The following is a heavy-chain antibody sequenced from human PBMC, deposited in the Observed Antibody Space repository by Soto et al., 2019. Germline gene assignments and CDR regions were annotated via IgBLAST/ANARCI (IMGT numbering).Heavy chain of an antibody. CDR2: VSHTGDT. J-gene: IGHJ4*02. Sequence: QVQLQESGPGLVKPWETLSLTCIVSGGSISSTSHYWAWIRQPPGKGLEWIGSVSHTGDTYYNPSLKSRVALSVDTSRNQFSVNLNSVTAADTAVYYCARHLFRFDGSGYLDYLGKGTLVTVSS. D-gene: IGHD3-22*01. CDR3: ARHLFRFDGSGYLDY. CDR1: GGSISSTSHY. V-gene: IGHV4-39*01.